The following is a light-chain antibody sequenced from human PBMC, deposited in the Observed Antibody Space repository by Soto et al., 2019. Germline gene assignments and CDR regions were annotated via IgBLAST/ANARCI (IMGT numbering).Light chain of an antibody. J-gene: IGLJ1*01. CDR3: SSYTSSGSYV. V-gene: IGLV2-14*01. CDR1: SSDIDVYNS. CDR2: DVN. Sequence: QSVLTQPASVSGSPGQSITISCTGTSSDIDVYNSVAWFQQYPGKAPKLIIFDVNIRPSGVSDRFSGSKSGNTASLTIIWLQAEDEADYYCSSYTSSGSYVFGGGTKVTVL.